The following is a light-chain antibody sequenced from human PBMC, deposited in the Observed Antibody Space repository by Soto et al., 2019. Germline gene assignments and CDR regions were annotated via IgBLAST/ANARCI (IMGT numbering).Light chain of an antibody. J-gene: IGKJ4*01. CDR3: QQYNGHSPRT. CDR2: KAA. Sequence: IQMTQSPSTRCGSVGDRVTITCRASQTVSRRLVWYQQQPGKDPKLLIYKAAGLESVVISQISGSGSGTDFTLTISSLQPDEFVTFYCQQYNGHSPRTFGGGTKVDIK. V-gene: IGKV1-5*03. CDR1: QTVSRR.